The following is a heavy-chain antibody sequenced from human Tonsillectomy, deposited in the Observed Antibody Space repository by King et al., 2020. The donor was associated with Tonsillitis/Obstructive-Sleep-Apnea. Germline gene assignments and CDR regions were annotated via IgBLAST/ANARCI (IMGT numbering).Heavy chain of an antibody. Sequence: VQLVESGGGVVQPGRSLRLSCAASGFTFSSYAMHWVRQAPGKGLEWVAVISYDGSNKYYADSVKGRFTISRDNSKNTVYLQMNSQRAEDTAVYYCARDQGGEDSRSWCKKLGDFYYYYMDVWGKGTTVTVSS. D-gene: IGHD6-13*01. CDR1: GFTFSSYA. V-gene: IGHV3-30*04. J-gene: IGHJ6*03. CDR2: ISYDGSNK. CDR3: ARDQGGEDSRSWCKKLGDFYYYYMDV.